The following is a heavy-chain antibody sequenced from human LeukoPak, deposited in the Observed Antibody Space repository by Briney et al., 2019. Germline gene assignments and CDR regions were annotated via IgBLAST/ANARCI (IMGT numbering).Heavy chain of an antibody. CDR1: GFTFSTYS. Sequence: GGSLRLSCAASGFTFSTYSMNWVRQAPGKGLEWVSYISSSSTIIYYADSVKGRFTISRDNAKNSLCLQMNSLRDEDTAVYYCARERAAAGIYFFDYWGQGTLVTVSS. J-gene: IGHJ4*02. V-gene: IGHV3-48*02. CDR2: ISSSSTII. D-gene: IGHD6-13*01. CDR3: ARERAAAGIYFFDY.